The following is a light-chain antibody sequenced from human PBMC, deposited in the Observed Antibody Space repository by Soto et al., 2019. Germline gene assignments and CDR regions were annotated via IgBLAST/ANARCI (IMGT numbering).Light chain of an antibody. CDR3: TSYTTSGTWV. CDR2: EVT. Sequence: QSALTQPASVSGSPGQSITISCTGATSDVGRYNFVSWYQQHPGKAPKLLIYEVTNRPSGISTRFSGSKSGNTASLTISGLRAADEAYFYCTSYTTSGTWVFGGGTKLTVL. J-gene: IGLJ3*02. V-gene: IGLV2-14*01. CDR1: TSDVGRYNF.